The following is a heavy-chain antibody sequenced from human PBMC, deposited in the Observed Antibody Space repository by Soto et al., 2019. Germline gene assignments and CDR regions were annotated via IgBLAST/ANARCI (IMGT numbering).Heavy chain of an antibody. CDR3: TTKTGIAVTGSDY. V-gene: IGHV3-15*07. D-gene: IGHD6-19*01. J-gene: IGHJ4*02. CDR2: IRSRTEGGTT. Sequence: GSLRLSCAASGFTFSNAWMHWVRQTPGKGLEWVGLIRSRTEGGTTDYAAPVKGRFAISRDESKNTLSLQMNSLKTEDTAVYYCTTKTGIAVTGSDYWGQGTLVTVSS. CDR1: GFTFSNAW.